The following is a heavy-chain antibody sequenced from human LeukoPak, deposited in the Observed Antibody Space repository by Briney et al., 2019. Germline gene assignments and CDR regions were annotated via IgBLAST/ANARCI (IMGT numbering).Heavy chain of an antibody. D-gene: IGHD3-22*01. Sequence: ASVTVSCKASGYTFTGYYMHWVRQAPGQGLEWMGWINPNSGGTNYAQKFQGRVTMTRDTSISTAYMELSRLRSDDTAVYYCARGRRIKYYYDSSGYNLYYFDYWGQGTLVTVSS. J-gene: IGHJ4*02. CDR2: INPNSGGT. V-gene: IGHV1-2*02. CDR1: GYTFTGYY. CDR3: ARGRRIKYYYDSSGYNLYYFDY.